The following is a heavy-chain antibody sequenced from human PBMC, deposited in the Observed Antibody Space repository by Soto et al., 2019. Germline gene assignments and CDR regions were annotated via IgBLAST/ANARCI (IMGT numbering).Heavy chain of an antibody. CDR3: ASPGMVATGSDYYYCDGMDV. CDR2: IIPIFGTA. Sequence: QVQLVQSGAEVRKPGSSVKVSCKASGGTFSSYAISWVRQAPGQGLEWMGGIIPIFGTANYAQKFQGRVTIAADKSTSTAYMELSRLRSEDTAVYYCASPGMVATGSDYYYCDGMDVWGQGTTVTVSS. V-gene: IGHV1-69*06. J-gene: IGHJ6*02. CDR1: GGTFSSYA. D-gene: IGHD5-12*01.